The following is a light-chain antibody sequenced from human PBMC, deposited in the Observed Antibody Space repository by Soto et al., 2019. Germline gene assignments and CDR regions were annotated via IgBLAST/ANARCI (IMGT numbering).Light chain of an antibody. J-gene: IGLJ3*02. Sequence: QSVLTQPASVSGSPGQSITISCTGTSSDVGGYNYVSWYQHHPGKAPKLMIYQVSNRPSGVSNRFSGSKSGNTASLTISGLQAEDEADYYCSSYTSRNTRVFGGGTKLTVL. CDR3: SSYTSRNTRV. V-gene: IGLV2-14*01. CDR2: QVS. CDR1: SSDVGGYNY.